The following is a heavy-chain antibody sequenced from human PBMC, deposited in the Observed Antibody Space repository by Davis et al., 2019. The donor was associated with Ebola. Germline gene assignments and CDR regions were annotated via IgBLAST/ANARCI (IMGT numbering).Heavy chain of an antibody. J-gene: IGHJ4*02. D-gene: IGHD3-3*01. Sequence: GGSLRLSCAASGFTFSTHWMSWVRQAPGKGLEWVANIKTDGSEEHYVDSVKGRFTMSRDNAKNSLYLQLDSLRDEDTAVYYCARWGLRGNYDSWSGSDYYFDYWGQGTLVTVSS. CDR1: GFTFSTHW. V-gene: IGHV3-7*01. CDR2: IKTDGSEE. CDR3: ARWGLRGNYDSWSGSDYYFDY.